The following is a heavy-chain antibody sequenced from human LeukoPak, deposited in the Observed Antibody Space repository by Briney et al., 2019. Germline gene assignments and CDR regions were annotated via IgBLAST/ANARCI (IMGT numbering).Heavy chain of an antibody. CDR2: IKQDGSEK. V-gene: IGHV3-7*03. Sequence: GGSLRLSCAASGFTFSSYWMNWVRQAPGKRLEWVANIKQDGSEKYYVDSVKGRFTVSRDNSNNRLYLQMSGLTAADTAVYYCAKDRSIGTYYTFDHWGQGTLVTVSS. D-gene: IGHD1-26*01. J-gene: IGHJ4*02. CDR3: AKDRSIGTYYTFDH. CDR1: GFTFSSYW.